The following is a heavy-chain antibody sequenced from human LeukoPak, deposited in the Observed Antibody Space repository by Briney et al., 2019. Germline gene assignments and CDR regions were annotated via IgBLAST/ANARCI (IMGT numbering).Heavy chain of an antibody. Sequence: PSETLSLTCTVSGGSISSYYWSWIRQPAGKGLEWIGRIYTSGSTNYNPSLKSRVTMSVDTSKYQFSLKLSSVTAADTAVYYCAREGAPEDFWSGPFDYWGQGTLVTVSS. D-gene: IGHD3-3*01. CDR1: GGSISSYY. J-gene: IGHJ4*02. CDR3: AREGAPEDFWSGPFDY. V-gene: IGHV4-4*07. CDR2: IYTSGST.